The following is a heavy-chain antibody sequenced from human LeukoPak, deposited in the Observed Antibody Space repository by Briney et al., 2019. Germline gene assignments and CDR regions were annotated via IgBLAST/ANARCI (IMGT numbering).Heavy chain of an antibody. Sequence: GGSLRLSCAASGXTFSNYGVHWVRQAPGKGLEWVAVIWYDGTNEYYADSVQGRFTISRDNSKNTLYLQMNSLRAEDTAVYYCARGTPTKWFDPWGQGTLVTVSS. V-gene: IGHV3-33*01. CDR2: IWYDGTNE. CDR3: ARGTPTKWFDP. CDR1: GXTFSNYG. D-gene: IGHD5-24*01. J-gene: IGHJ5*02.